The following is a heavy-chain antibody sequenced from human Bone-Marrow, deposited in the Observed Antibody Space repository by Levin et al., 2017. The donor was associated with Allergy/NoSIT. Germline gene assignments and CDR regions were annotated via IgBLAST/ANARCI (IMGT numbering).Heavy chain of an antibody. V-gene: IGHV3-7*05. CDR1: GFNFNNYW. CDR3: ATATDSAYPLNWFDS. D-gene: IGHD5-12*01. J-gene: IGHJ5*01. Sequence: AGGSLRLSCAGSGFNFNNYWMSWVRQAPGKGLEWVANIRQDGSEKYYLDSVKGRFTISRDNAKKSVYLQMTFLSAEDTAMYYCATATDSAYPLNWFDSWGQGTLVGVSS. CDR2: IRQDGSEK.